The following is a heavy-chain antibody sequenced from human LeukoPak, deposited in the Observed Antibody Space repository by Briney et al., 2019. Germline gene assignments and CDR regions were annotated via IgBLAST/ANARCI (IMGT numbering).Heavy chain of an antibody. D-gene: IGHD3-9*01. CDR1: GYTCTGYY. CDR2: INPNSGGR. V-gene: IGHV1-2*02. J-gene: IGHJ5*02. CDR3: ARVVDILTGYYGWFDP. Sequence: ASVKVSGKASGYTCTGYYMHWVRQAPGQGREWMGWINPNSGGRNYAQNFQGRVTMTRDTSISTAYMELSRLRSDDTAVYYCARVVDILTGYYGWFDPWGQGTLVTVSS.